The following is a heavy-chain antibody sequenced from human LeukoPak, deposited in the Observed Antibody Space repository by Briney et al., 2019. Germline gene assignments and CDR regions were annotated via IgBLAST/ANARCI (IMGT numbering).Heavy chain of an antibody. V-gene: IGHV3-23*01. J-gene: IGHJ4*02. Sequence: GGSLRLSCADSGFTLTTSTMSWIRQAPGKGLEWVAAISATASGAIRYYADSVKGRFSISRDDSKNTVYLEMNSLRPDDTAEYFCARDKFARLSDYWGQGTLVTVSS. CDR2: ISATASGAIR. CDR3: ARDKFARLSDY. CDR1: GFTLTTST. D-gene: IGHD2/OR15-2a*01.